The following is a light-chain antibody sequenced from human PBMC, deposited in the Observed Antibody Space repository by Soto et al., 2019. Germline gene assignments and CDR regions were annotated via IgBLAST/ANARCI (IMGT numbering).Light chain of an antibody. CDR3: QHYNSYSEA. Sequence: DIQMTQSPSTLSASVGDRVTITCRASQSIVDWLAWYQQKPGKAPRLLIYKASTLQRGVSSRFRGSGSGTEFTLTISDLQPDDFATYYCQHYNSYSEAFGQGTKVELK. V-gene: IGKV1-5*03. J-gene: IGKJ1*01. CDR1: QSIVDW. CDR2: KAS.